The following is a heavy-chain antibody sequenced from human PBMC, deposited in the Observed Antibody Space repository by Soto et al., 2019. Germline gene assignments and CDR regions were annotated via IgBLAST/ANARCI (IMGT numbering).Heavy chain of an antibody. CDR2: ISGSGGST. J-gene: IGHJ5*01. CDR1: GFTFSNYA. D-gene: IGHD3-3*01. Sequence: PGGSLRLSCAASGFTFSNYAMSWVRQAPGKGLEWVSAISGSGGSTYYADSVKGRFTISRDNSKNTLYLQMNSLRAEDTAVYYCAKDRYYDFWSGPRGWFDSCGQGALVTVSS. V-gene: IGHV3-23*01. CDR3: AKDRYYDFWSGPRGWFDS.